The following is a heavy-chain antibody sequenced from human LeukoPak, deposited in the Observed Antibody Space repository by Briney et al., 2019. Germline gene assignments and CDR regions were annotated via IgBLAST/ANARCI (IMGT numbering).Heavy chain of an antibody. V-gene: IGHV1-46*01. Sequence: ASVKVSCKASGYTFTSYYMHWVRQAPGQGLECRVITNPSGCSSSYAQKFQGRVTMTSDTSASTVYMEMSRVRSEEMAVYYCAREVLLGYSDGYGAGYFDYWGQGTLVTVSS. CDR2: TNPSGCSS. CDR3: AREVLLGYSDGYGAGYFDY. CDR1: GYTFTSYY. J-gene: IGHJ4*02. D-gene: IGHD5-12*01.